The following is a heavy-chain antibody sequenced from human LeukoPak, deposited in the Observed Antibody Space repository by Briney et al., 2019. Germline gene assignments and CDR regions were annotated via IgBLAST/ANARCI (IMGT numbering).Heavy chain of an antibody. V-gene: IGHV4-30-2*01. D-gene: IGHD4-17*01. CDR3: TREPIYDYGDHEGAFET. J-gene: IGHJ3*02. Sequence: SETLSLTCAVSGGSINSGGFSWTWIRQPPGKGLEWIGYIYYSGTTSYNPSLKSRVTISVDNVKNEFALKLKSVTAADTAVYYCTREPIYDYGDHEGAFETWGQGTMVTVSS. CDR1: GGSINSGGFS. CDR2: IYYSGTT.